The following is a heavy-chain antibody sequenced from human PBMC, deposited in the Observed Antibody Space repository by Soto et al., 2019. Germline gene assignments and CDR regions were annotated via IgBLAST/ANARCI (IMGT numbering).Heavy chain of an antibody. J-gene: IGHJ6*02. CDR1: GFTFSSYA. Sequence: GGSLRLSCAASGFTFSSYAMSWVRQAPGKGLEWVSAISGSGGSTYYADSVKGRFTISRDNSKNTLYLQMNSLRAEDTAVYYCAAGFEEWELLSHYYYYYGMDVWGQGTTVTVSS. CDR2: ISGSGGST. V-gene: IGHV3-23*01. CDR3: AAGFEEWELLSHYYYYYGMDV. D-gene: IGHD1-26*01.